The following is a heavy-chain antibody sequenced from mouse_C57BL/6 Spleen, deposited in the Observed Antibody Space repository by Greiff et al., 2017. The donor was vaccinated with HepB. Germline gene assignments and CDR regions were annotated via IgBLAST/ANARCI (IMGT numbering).Heavy chain of an antibody. J-gene: IGHJ2*01. CDR2: IRNKANGYTT. D-gene: IGHD1-1*01. V-gene: IGHV7-3*01. CDR1: GFTFTDYY. Sequence: DVQLVESGGGLVQPGGSLSLSCAASGFTFTDYYMSWVRQPPGKALEWLGFIRNKANGYTTEYSASVKGRFTISRDNSQSILYLQMNALRAEDSATYYCARYYGSSLGHWGQGTTLTVSS. CDR3: ARYYGSSLGH.